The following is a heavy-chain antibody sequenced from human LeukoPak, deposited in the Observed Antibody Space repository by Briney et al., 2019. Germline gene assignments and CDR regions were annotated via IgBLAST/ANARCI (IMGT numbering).Heavy chain of an antibody. CDR1: GLTFSSYA. J-gene: IGHJ4*02. V-gene: IGHV3-30*04. D-gene: IGHD5-18*01. Sequence: GRSLTLSCAASGLTFSSYAMHCVPQAPGKGLECVAVISYDGSNKYYADPVKGRFTISRDNSKNTLYLQMNSLRAEDTDVYYCASTADTAMVTASYWGQGTLVSVSS. CDR2: ISYDGSNK. CDR3: ASTADTAMVTASY.